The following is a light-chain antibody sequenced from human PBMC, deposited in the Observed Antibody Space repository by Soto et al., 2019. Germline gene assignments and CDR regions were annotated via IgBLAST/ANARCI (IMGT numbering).Light chain of an antibody. V-gene: IGKV1-33*01. CDR3: QQYENFPIT. CDR2: DAS. Sequence: DIQMTQSPSSLSASVGDRVTITCQASHDIRKYLNWYQQKPGKAPRLLIYDASNMEKGVPSRFTGSGSGTDFILIISSLQPEDIATYYCQQYENFPITFGQGTRLETK. CDR1: HDIRKY. J-gene: IGKJ5*01.